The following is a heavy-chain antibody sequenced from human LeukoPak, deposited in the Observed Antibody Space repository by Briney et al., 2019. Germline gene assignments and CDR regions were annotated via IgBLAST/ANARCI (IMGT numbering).Heavy chain of an antibody. D-gene: IGHD5-12*01. CDR3: AKDGGPMVATYFDY. V-gene: IGHV3-30*02. CDR1: GFTFSSYG. Sequence: PGGSLRLSCAASGFTFSSYGMHWVRQAPGKGLEWVAFIRYDGSNKYYADSVKGRFTISRDNSKNTLYLQMNSLRAEDTAVYYCAKDGGPMVATYFDYWGQGTLVTVSS. CDR2: IRYDGSNK. J-gene: IGHJ4*02.